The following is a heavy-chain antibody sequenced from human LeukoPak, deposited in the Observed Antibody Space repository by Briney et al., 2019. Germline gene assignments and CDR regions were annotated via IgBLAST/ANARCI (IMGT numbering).Heavy chain of an antibody. V-gene: IGHV3-33*01. J-gene: IGHJ4*02. D-gene: IGHD3-10*01. CDR3: ARDSSTRPYGSGLGY. CDR2: IWYDGSNK. Sequence: PGGSLRLSCAASGFTFSTYGMHWVRQAPGKGLEWVAVIWYDGSNKYYADSVKGRFTISRDNSKNTLYLQMNSLRAEDTAVYYCARDSSTRPYGSGLGYWGQGTLVTVSS. CDR1: GFTFSTYG.